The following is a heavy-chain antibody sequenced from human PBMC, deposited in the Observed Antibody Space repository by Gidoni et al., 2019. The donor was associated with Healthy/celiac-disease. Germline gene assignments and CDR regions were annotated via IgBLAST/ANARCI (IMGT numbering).Heavy chain of an antibody. V-gene: IGHV3-13*01. D-gene: IGHD1-26*01. J-gene: IGHJ4*02. CDR1: GYTFSSYD. CDR2: ICTAGDT. Sequence: EVQLVESGGGLVQPGGSLRLSCAASGYTFSSYDMHWVRQATGKGLEWVSAICTAGDTYYPGSVNGRFTISRENAKNSLYLQMNSLRAGDTAVYYCARSNGGSSAFDYWGQGTLVTVSS. CDR3: ARSNGGSSAFDY.